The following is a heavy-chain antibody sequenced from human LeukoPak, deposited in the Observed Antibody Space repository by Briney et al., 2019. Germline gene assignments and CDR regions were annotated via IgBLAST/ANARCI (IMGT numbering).Heavy chain of an antibody. CDR1: DGSPSSYY. CDR2: SYTSAST. V-gene: IGHV4-4*07. D-gene: IGHD4-11*01. J-gene: IGHJ4*01. Sequence: PPQTLSLTGTVSDGSPSSYYWRWVRQPALMVMEWIGRSYTSASTNYNPSLKRRVTMSVDTSKIQFYLKLSAVTAADPAAYSSARGRDDYDYWGQGTLVTVSS. CDR3: ARGRDDYDY.